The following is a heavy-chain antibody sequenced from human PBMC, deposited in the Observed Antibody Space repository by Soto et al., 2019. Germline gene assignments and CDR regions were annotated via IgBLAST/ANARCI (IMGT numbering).Heavy chain of an antibody. CDR1: GGTFSSYA. CDR3: ARGRDYCSSTSCYAGLYYYYGMDV. CDR2: ILPIFGTA. V-gene: IGHV1-69*13. D-gene: IGHD2-2*01. J-gene: IGHJ6*02. Sequence: ASVKVSCKASGGTFSSYAISWVRQAPGQGLEWMGGILPIFGTAIYAQKFQGRVTITADESTSTAYMELSSLRSEDTALYYCARGRDYCSSTSCYAGLYYYYGMDVWGQGTTVTVSS.